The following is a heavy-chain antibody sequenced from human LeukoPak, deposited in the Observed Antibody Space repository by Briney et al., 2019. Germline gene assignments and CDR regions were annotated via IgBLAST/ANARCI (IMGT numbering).Heavy chain of an antibody. CDR2: IYTSGST. V-gene: IGHV4-4*07. J-gene: IGHJ3*02. CDR3: ARYYDILTGYLDAFDI. CDR1: GGSISSYY. Sequence: PSETLSLTCTVPGGSISSYYWSWIRQPAGKGLEWIGRIYTSGSTNYNPSLKSRVTMSVDTSKNQFSLKLSPVTAADTAVYYCARYYDILTGYLDAFDIWGQGTMVTVSS. D-gene: IGHD3-9*01.